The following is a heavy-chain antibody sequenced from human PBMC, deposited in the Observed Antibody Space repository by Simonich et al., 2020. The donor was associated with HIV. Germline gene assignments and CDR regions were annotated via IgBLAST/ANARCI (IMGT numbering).Heavy chain of an antibody. CDR2: VEPEDGHK. CDR1: VHTLTEFS. J-gene: IGHJ4*02. CDR3: ATNPYYFGSGSETYYFDY. V-gene: IGHV1-24*01. D-gene: IGHD3-10*01. Sequence: QVQLVQSGAEVKKPGASVKVSCKVYVHTLTEFSMHGERQGPGKGLEWMGSVEPEDGHKTYAQKFQCRVTMTRDTSISTAYMELSSLTSEDTAVYYCATNPYYFGSGSETYYFDYWGQGTLVTVSS.